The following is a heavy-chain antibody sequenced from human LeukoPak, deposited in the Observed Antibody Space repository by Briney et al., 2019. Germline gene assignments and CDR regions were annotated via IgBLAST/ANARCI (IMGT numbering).Heavy chain of an antibody. V-gene: IGHV3-48*03. J-gene: IGHJ4*02. Sequence: GGSLRLSCAASGFTFSSYEMNWVRQAPGKGLEWVSYISSSGSTIYYADSVKGRFTISRDNAKNSLYLQMNSLRAEDAAVYYCARDYGDWMYYFDYWGQGTLVTVSS. CDR1: GFTFSSYE. CDR3: ARDYGDWMYYFDY. CDR2: ISSSGSTI. D-gene: IGHD4-17*01.